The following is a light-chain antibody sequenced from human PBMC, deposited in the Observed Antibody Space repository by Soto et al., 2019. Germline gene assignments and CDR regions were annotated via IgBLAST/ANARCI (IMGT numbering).Light chain of an antibody. J-gene: IGKJ1*01. Sequence: DIRMTQSASSLSAYVGDRANMXCRASQSVSSYFTWYQQKPGKAPKLLIYAASSLQRGGPSRFSGSGSVTDFTRTISRLQPEDFATYYGQQSYSSPRTFGQGTKVDI. CDR2: AAS. CDR1: QSVSSY. CDR3: QQSYSSPRT. V-gene: IGKV1-39*01.